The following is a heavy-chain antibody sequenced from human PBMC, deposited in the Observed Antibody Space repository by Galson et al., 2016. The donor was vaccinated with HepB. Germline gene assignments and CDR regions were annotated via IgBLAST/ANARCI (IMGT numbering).Heavy chain of an antibody. V-gene: IGHV2-70*04. D-gene: IGHD2-2*01. CDR2: IDWDDDK. CDR1: GFSLTTTGMR. Sequence: ALVKPTQTLTLTCSFSGFSLTTTGMRVSWIRQPPGKALEWLARIDWDDDKFYSTSLKTRLTISKDTSKNQVVLTMTNMDPVDTATYYCARITSHYYYMDVWGKGTTVTVSS. CDR3: ARITSHYYYMDV. J-gene: IGHJ6*03.